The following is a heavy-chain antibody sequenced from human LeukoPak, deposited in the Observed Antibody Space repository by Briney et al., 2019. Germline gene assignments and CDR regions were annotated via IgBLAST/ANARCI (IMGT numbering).Heavy chain of an antibody. CDR3: ARAIWFGEGHDY. CDR1: GGSISSYY. V-gene: IGHV4-59*08. J-gene: IGHJ4*02. CDR2: IYYSGST. D-gene: IGHD3-10*01. Sequence: KSSETLSLTCTVSGGSISSYYWSWIRQPPGKGLEWIGYIYYSGSTNYNPSLKSRVTISIDTSKNQLSLRLSSVTAADTAVYYCARAIWFGEGHDYWGQGTLVTVSS.